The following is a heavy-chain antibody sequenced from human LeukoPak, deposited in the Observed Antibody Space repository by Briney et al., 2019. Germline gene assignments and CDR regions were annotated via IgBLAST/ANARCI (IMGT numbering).Heavy chain of an antibody. CDR1: GFTFSNAW. CDR2: IKSKTDGGTT. D-gene: IGHD5-18*01. J-gene: IGHJ4*02. V-gene: IGHV3-15*01. CDR3: TTDLRGYSYGYYFDY. Sequence: KPGGSLRLSCAASGFTFSNAWMSWVRQAPGKGLEWVGRIKSKTDGGTTDYAAPVKGRFTISRDDSKNTLYLQMNSLKTEDTAVYYCTTDLRGYSYGYYFDYWGQGTLVTVSS.